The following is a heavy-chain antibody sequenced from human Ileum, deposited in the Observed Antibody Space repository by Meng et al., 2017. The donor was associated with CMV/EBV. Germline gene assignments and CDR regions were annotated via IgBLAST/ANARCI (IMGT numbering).Heavy chain of an antibody. Sequence: QAWGSGLVDPSEALSPTCSLGGSFSPYTWSWIRQAPGKGLEWIGEINQYGSTNFNPSVKSRVTISRDTSKNQFSLRLNSVTAADAAVYYCVTADHHAIKYWGQGTLVTVSS. CDR3: VTADHHAIKY. V-gene: IGHV4-34*01. D-gene: IGHD5-12*01. CDR2: INQYGST. J-gene: IGHJ4*02. CDR1: GSFSPYT.